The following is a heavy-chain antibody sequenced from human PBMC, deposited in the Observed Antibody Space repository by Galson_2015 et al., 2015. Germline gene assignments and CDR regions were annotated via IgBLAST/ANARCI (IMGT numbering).Heavy chain of an antibody. CDR1: GDSVSSNSAT. Sequence: CAISGDSVSSNSATWNWIRQSPSRGLEWLGRTYYRSKWSNDYAVSVRSRITINPDTSKNQFSLQLNSLTPDDTAVYYCAWAVAGRLDYWGQGTLVTVSS. D-gene: IGHD6-19*01. J-gene: IGHJ4*02. CDR2: TYYRSKWSN. CDR3: AWAVAGRLDY. V-gene: IGHV6-1*01.